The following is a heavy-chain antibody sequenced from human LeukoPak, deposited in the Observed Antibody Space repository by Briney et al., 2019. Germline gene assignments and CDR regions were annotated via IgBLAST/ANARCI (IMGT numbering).Heavy chain of an antibody. J-gene: IGHJ4*02. CDR3: ARGLLGDTVVLPAATTDY. Sequence: ASVTVSFTASGGTFIIYAISWGRQAPGQGLEWMGRIIPILGKANSAQKFQGRVTITADKSTSTAYMELSSLRSEDTAVYYCARGLLGDTVVLPAATTDYWGQGTLVTVSS. D-gene: IGHD2-2*01. CDR1: GGTFIIYA. V-gene: IGHV1-69*04. CDR2: IIPILGKA.